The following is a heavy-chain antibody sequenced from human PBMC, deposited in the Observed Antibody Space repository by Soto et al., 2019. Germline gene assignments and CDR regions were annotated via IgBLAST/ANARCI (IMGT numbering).Heavy chain of an antibody. CDR1: GGSFSGYY. CDR3: ARNYPLRPIDY. D-gene: IGHD1-7*01. Sequence: SETLSLTCAVYGGSFSGYYWSWIRQPPGKGLEWLGEINHSGSTNYNPSLKSRVSISVDTSKNQFSLKLNSTTAADTGVYYCARNYPLRPIDYWGQGNLVTVSS. CDR2: INHSGST. J-gene: IGHJ4*02. V-gene: IGHV4-34*01.